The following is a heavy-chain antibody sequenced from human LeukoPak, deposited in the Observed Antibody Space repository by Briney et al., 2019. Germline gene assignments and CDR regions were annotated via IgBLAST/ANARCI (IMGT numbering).Heavy chain of an antibody. CDR2: IYYSGST. Sequence: ASETLSLTCTVSGGSIISSNNYWGWIRQPRGKGLEWIGSIYYSGSTYYNPSLKSRVTISVDTSKNQFCLKLSSVTAADTAVYYCASPGTVIQTPAGPFDYWDQGTLVTVSS. D-gene: IGHD4-17*01. CDR3: ASPGTVIQTPAGPFDY. J-gene: IGHJ4*02. V-gene: IGHV4-39*01. CDR1: GGSIISSNNY.